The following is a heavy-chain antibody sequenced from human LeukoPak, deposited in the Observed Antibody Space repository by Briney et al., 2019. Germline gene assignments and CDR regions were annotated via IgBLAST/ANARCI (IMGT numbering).Heavy chain of an antibody. V-gene: IGHV1-69*02. CDR2: IIPILGIA. Sequence: SVKVSCKASGGTFSSYTISWVRQAPGQGLEWMGRIIPILGIANYAQKFQGRVTITADKSTSTAYMELSSLRSEDTAVYYCRLGYCSSTSCSNFDXWGQGTLVTVSS. D-gene: IGHD2-2*01. CDR1: GGTFSSYT. CDR3: RLGYCSSTSCSNFDX. J-gene: IGHJ4*02.